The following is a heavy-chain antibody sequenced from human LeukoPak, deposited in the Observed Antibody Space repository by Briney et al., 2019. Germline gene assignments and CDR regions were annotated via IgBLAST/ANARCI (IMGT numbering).Heavy chain of an antibody. J-gene: IGHJ4*02. CDR2: INHSGST. D-gene: IGHD6-19*01. Sequence: SETLSLTCAVYGGSFSGYYWSWIRQPPGKGLEWIGEINHSGSTNYNPSLKSRVTISVDTSKNQFSLKLSSVTAADTAVYYCARAQVNLYSSGWYFDYWGQGTLVTVSS. CDR1: GGSFSGYY. CDR3: ARAQVNLYSSGWYFDY. V-gene: IGHV4-34*01.